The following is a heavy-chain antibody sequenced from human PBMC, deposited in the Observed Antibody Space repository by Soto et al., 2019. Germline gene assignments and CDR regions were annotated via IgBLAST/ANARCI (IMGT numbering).Heavy chain of an antibody. CDR1: GLTLYSYV. V-gene: IGHV3-23*01. D-gene: IGHD3-16*01. Sequence: DVQLLESGGDLGQPGGSLRLSCAASGLTLYSYVMSWVRQAPGKGLEWVSGISGGSTYYSDSVKGRFTISRDNSKNTLFLQMNSLRAEDTAAYYCAKGWGDYWGQGTLVTVSS. CDR2: ISGGST. CDR3: AKGWGDY. J-gene: IGHJ4*02.